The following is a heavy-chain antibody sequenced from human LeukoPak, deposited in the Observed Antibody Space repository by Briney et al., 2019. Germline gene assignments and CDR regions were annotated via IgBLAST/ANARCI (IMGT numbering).Heavy chain of an antibody. V-gene: IGHV3-74*01. J-gene: IGHJ4*02. CDR2: INNDGSST. Sequence: GGSLRLSCAASGFTFSSYWMHWVRQAPGRGLVWVSRINNDGSSTSYADSVKGRFIISRDNAKNTLHLQMNSLRAEDTAVYYCAKDLGYCSGGSCYHFDYWGQGTLVTVSS. D-gene: IGHD2-15*01. CDR3: AKDLGYCSGGSCYHFDY. CDR1: GFTFSSYW.